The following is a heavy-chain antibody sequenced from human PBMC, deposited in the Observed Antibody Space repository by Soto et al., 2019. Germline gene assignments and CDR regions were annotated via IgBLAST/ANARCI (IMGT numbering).Heavy chain of an antibody. Sequence: SETLSLTCTVSGASISGFYWSWIRKSAGKGLEWIGRIYATGTTDYNPSLKSRVMMSVDTSKKQFSLKLRSVTAADMAVYYCVRDGTKTLRDWFDPWGQGISVTVSS. J-gene: IGHJ5*02. CDR3: VRDGTKTLRDWFDP. D-gene: IGHD1-1*01. CDR2: IYATGTT. CDR1: GASISGFY. V-gene: IGHV4-4*07.